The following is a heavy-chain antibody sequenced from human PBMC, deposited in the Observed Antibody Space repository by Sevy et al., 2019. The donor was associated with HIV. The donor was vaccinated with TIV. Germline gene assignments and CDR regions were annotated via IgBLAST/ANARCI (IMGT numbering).Heavy chain of an antibody. J-gene: IGHJ3*02. D-gene: IGHD7-27*01. V-gene: IGHV3-49*04. CDR1: GFTFGDYA. CDR2: IRSKAYGGTT. Sequence: GGSLRLSCTASGFTFGDYAMSWVRQAPGKGLEWVGFIRSKAYGGTTEYAASVKGRFTISRDDSKSIAYLQMNSLKTEDTAVYYCTREGSNWGLSGAFDIWGQGTMVTVSS. CDR3: TREGSNWGLSGAFDI.